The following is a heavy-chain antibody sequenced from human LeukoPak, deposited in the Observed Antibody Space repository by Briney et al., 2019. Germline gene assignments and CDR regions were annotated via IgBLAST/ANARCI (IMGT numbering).Heavy chain of an antibody. J-gene: IGHJ4*02. CDR3: ARGVAFFGVVITYYFDY. D-gene: IGHD3-3*01. CDR1: GGSISSYY. CDR2: IYTSGST. V-gene: IGHV4-4*07. Sequence: SEALSLTCTVSGGSISSYYWSWIRQPAGKGLEWIGRIYTSGSTNYNPSLKSRVTISVDTSKNQFSLKLSSVTAADTAVYYCARGVAFFGVVITYYFDYWGQGTLVTVSS.